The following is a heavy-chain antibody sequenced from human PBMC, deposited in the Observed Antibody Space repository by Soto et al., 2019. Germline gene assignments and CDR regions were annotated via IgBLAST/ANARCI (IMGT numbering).Heavy chain of an antibody. J-gene: IGHJ6*02. V-gene: IGHV1-18*04. CDR1: GYTFLDYG. CDR2: VSPYNGNT. CDR3: ARDDPRRGATHYYGMDV. Sequence: GASVKVSCKTSGYTFLDYGISWVRQAPGQGLEWMGWVSPYNGNTAYAHKVQGRVTMTTDTTTGTAYMELRSLRSDDTAVYYCARDDPRRGATHYYGMDVWGPGTTVTVSS.